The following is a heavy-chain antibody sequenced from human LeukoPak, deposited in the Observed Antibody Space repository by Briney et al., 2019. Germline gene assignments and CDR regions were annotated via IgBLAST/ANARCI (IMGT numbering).Heavy chain of an antibody. CDR2: ISSGGNTK. CDR3: ARETGDDAFDI. J-gene: IGHJ3*02. Sequence: GGSLRLSCAASGFSFSSSEMNWVRQAPGRGPEWVSHISSGGNTKYYADSVRGRFTMSRDNVKNLLYLQMNSLRAEDTAVYYCARETGDDAFDIWGQGTMVTVSS. D-gene: IGHD7-27*01. V-gene: IGHV3-48*03. CDR1: GFSFSSSE.